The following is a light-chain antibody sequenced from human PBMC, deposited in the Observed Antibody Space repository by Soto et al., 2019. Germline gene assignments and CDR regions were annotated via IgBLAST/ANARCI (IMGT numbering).Light chain of an antibody. CDR3: QQLFNSPIT. J-gene: IGKJ5*01. CDR2: AAS. Sequence: DIQMTQSPSSLSASLGDRVTITCRASQDISNYLAWYQVKPGKAPKLLIYAASNLESGVPSRFSATVSGTEFSLTITSLQPEDIATYYCQQLFNSPITFGQGTRLEIK. CDR1: QDISNY. V-gene: IGKV1-9*01.